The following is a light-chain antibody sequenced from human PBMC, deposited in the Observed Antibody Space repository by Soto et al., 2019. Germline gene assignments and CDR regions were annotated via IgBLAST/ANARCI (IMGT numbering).Light chain of an antibody. CDR2: EVS. CDR3: SLETSSGV. Sequence: QSALTQPASVSGSPGQSITISCTGTSSDVGVYNYVSWYQHHPGKAPKLMIYEVSNRPSGVSNRFSGSKSGNTASLTISGLQAEDEAVYYCSLETSSGVFGGGTKLTVL. J-gene: IGLJ3*02. V-gene: IGLV2-14*01. CDR1: SSDVGVYNY.